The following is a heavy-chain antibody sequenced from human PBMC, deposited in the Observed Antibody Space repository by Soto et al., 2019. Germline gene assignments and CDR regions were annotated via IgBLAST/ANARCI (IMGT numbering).Heavy chain of an antibody. J-gene: IGHJ4*02. CDR2: ISYDGSNK. D-gene: IGHD2-2*01. CDR3: AKSGDVVVPAAPLH. V-gene: IGHV3-30*18. Sequence: QVQLVESGGGVVQPGRSLRLSCAASGFTFSSYAMHWVRQAPGKGLEWVAVISYDGSNKYYADSVKGRFTISRDNSKNTLYLQMNSLRAEDTAVYYCAKSGDVVVPAAPLHWGQGTLVTVSS. CDR1: GFTFSSYA.